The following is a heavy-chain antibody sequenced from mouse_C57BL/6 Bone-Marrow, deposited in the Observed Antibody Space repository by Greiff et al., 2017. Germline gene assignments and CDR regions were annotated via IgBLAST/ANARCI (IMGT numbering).Heavy chain of an antibody. J-gene: IGHJ4*01. D-gene: IGHD1-1*01. CDR2: IDPSDSYT. V-gene: IGHV1-69*01. Sequence: QVQLQQPGAELVMPGASVKLSCKASGYTFTSYWMHWVKQRPGQGLEWIGEIDPSDSYTNYNQKFKGKSTLTVDKSSSTAYMQLSSLTSEDSAVYYCARERIYYYSSSQYYYAMDYWGQGTSVTVSS. CDR1: GYTFTSYW. CDR3: ARERIYYYSSSQYYYAMDY.